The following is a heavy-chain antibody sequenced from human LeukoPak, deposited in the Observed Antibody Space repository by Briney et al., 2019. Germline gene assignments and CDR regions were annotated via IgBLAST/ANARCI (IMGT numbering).Heavy chain of an antibody. D-gene: IGHD6-19*01. CDR2: INPNSGGT. CDR3: TTKQWLDD. CDR1: GYTFTGYY. V-gene: IGHV1-2*02. J-gene: IGHJ4*02. Sequence: ASVVSCKASGYTFTGYYMHWVRRAPGQGLEWMGWINPNSGGTNYAQKFQGRVTMTRDTSISTAYMELSRLRSDDTAVYYCTTKQWLDDWGQGTLVTVSS.